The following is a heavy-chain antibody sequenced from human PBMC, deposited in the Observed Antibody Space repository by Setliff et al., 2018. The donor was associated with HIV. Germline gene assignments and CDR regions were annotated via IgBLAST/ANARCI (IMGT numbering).Heavy chain of an antibody. J-gene: IGHJ3*01. CDR3: ARTGYAFDL. Sequence: SETLSLTCTVSGGSISSYYWSWIRQPPGKGLEWIGYIYTSGSTYFNPSFVSRVTISIDSSENQFSLKLRSLTAADTAVYFCARTGYAFDLWGPGTMVTVSS. V-gene: IGHV4-4*08. CDR2: IYTSGST. CDR1: GGSISSYY.